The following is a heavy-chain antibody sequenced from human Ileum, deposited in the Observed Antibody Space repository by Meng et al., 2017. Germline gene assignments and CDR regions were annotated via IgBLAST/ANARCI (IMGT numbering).Heavy chain of an antibody. CDR1: RFTFTDRL. CDR2: INPDESDP. CDR3: TSDRLNH. D-gene: IGHD3-16*01. V-gene: IGHV3-74*01. J-gene: IGHJ1*01. Sequence: VQLLDDGGGLAPPGRWLRRSCAVYRFTFTDRLGYAVRQGPGKVLFWVTRINPDESDPTYADCGERRFTISRDNAKDTVYLQMISLGAEVTALYYCTSDRLNHWSQGALVTVSS.